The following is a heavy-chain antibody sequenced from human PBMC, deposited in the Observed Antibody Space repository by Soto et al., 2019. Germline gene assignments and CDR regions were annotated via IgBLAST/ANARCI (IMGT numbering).Heavy chain of an antibody. V-gene: IGHV3-48*01. J-gene: IGHJ6*02. CDR2: ISSSSSTI. D-gene: IGHD5-12*01. Sequence: EVQLVESGGGLVQPGGSLRLSCAASGFTLSSYSMNWVRQAPGKGLEWVSYISSSSSTIYYADSVKGRFTISRDNAKNSLYLQMNSLRAEDTAEYYCARADSGYAHGYYYYGMDVWGQGTTVTVSS. CDR1: GFTLSSYS. CDR3: ARADSGYAHGYYYYGMDV.